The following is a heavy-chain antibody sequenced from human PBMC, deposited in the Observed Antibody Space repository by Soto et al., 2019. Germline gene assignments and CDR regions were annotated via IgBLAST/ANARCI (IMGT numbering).Heavy chain of an antibody. CDR2: ISTSGSTI. CDR1: GFTFSRYE. D-gene: IGHD6-13*01. J-gene: IGHJ4*02. Sequence: GGSLRLSCAASGFTFSRYEMDWVRQAPGKGLEWISYISTSGSTIYYADSVKGRFTISRDNAKNSLYLQMNSMRAEDTAVYYCGRELASAGSFDYWGQGTLVTVSS. V-gene: IGHV3-48*03. CDR3: GRELASAGSFDY.